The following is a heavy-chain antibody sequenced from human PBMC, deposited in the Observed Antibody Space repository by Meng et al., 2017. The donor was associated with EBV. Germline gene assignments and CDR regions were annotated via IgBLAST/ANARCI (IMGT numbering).Heavy chain of an antibody. J-gene: IGHJ4*02. Sequence: VQHGVVGTRPGGWVKGSCTVFGYTFTRYGIRWMRQAPGQGLEWMGWISAYNGNTNYAQKLQGRVTMTTDTSTSTAYMELRSLRSDDTAVYYCARVRTFGGVIPPDYWGQGTLVTVSS. CDR3: ARVRTFGGVIPPDY. CDR2: ISAYNGNT. D-gene: IGHD3-16*02. V-gene: IGHV1-18*01. CDR1: GYTFTRYG.